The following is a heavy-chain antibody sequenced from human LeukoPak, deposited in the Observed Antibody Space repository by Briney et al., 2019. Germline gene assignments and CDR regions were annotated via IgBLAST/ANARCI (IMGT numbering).Heavy chain of an antibody. CDR3: ARAPDGGWCDY. CDR2: IYYSGST. Sequence: PSGTLSLTCTASGGSISSYYWSWIRQPPGKGLEWIGYIYYSGSTNYNPSLKSRVTISVDTSKNQFSLKLSSVTAADTAVYYCARAPDGGWCDYWGQGTLVTVSS. J-gene: IGHJ4*02. CDR1: GGSISSYY. D-gene: IGHD6-19*01. V-gene: IGHV4-59*01.